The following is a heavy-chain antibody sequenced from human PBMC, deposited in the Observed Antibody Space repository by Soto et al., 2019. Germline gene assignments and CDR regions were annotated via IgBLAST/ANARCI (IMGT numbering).Heavy chain of an antibody. D-gene: IGHD2-21*02. J-gene: IGHJ4*02. CDR3: AKEDIVVVTATPYLDY. CDR1: GSPFGGMP. V-gene: IGHV3-23*01. Sequence: EVQLLESGGGLVKLGGSLRSPCEASGSPFGGMPMSWVRKPQGKGLEWASGIGGSGGSTYYADSVKGRLTISRDNSRNTLYLQMNSLRAEDTAAYYCAKEDIVVVTATPYLDYWGQGTLVTVSS. CDR2: IGGSGGST.